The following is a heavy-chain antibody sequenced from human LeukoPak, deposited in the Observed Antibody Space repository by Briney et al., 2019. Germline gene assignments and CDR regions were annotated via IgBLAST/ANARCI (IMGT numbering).Heavy chain of an antibody. D-gene: IGHD6-13*01. J-gene: IGHJ4*02. CDR3: ARIITAAAADC. Sequence: GGSLRLSCAASGFTFSSYSMNWVRQAPGKGLEWVSSISSSSSYIYYADSVKGRFTISRDNAKNTVYLQMNSLRAEDTAVYYCARIITAAAADCWGQGTLVAVSS. V-gene: IGHV3-21*01. CDR1: GFTFSSYS. CDR2: ISSSSSYI.